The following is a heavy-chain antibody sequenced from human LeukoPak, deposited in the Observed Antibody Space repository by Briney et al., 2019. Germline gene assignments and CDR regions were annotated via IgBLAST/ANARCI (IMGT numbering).Heavy chain of an antibody. CDR2: IIPILGIA. CDR3: ASGPYYYDSGVFDY. CDR1: GYTFTTYG. Sequence: GASVKVSCKASGYTFTTYGISWVRQAPGQGLEWMGRIIPILGIANYAQKFQGRVTITADKSTSTAYMELSSLRSEDTAVYYCASGPYYYDSGVFDYWGQGTLVTVSS. J-gene: IGHJ4*02. D-gene: IGHD3-22*01. V-gene: IGHV1-69*04.